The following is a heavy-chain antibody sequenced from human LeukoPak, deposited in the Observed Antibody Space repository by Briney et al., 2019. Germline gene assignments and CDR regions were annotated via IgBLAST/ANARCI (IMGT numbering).Heavy chain of an antibody. Sequence: PSETLSLTCTVSGGSISSGDYYWSWIRQPPGKGLEWIGYIYYSGSTCYNPSLKSRVTISVDTSKNQFSLKLSPVTAADTAVYYCARSDYGDPNPFDYWGQGTLVTVSS. D-gene: IGHD4-17*01. J-gene: IGHJ4*02. V-gene: IGHV4-30-4*01. CDR2: IYYSGST. CDR1: GGSISSGDYY. CDR3: ARSDYGDPNPFDY.